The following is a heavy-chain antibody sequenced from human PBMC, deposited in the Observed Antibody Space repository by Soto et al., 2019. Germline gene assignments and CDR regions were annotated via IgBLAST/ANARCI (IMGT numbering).Heavy chain of an antibody. Sequence: QVQLQESGPGLVKPSETLSLTCTVSGGSISSYYWSWIRQPPGKGLEWIGYIYYSGSTNYNPSLKSRVTISVDTSKNQFSLKLSSVTAADTAVYYCARVERITIFGVVKRWFDPWGQGTLVTVSS. CDR1: GGSISSYY. CDR2: IYYSGST. V-gene: IGHV4-59*01. D-gene: IGHD3-3*01. J-gene: IGHJ5*02. CDR3: ARVERITIFGVVKRWFDP.